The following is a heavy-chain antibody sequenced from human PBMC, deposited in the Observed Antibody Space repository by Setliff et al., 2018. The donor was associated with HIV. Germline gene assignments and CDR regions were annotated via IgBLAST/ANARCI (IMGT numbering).Heavy chain of an antibody. D-gene: IGHD3-22*01. Sequence: SVKVSCKSSGGTFSRYTISWVRQAPGQGLEWMGGIIPIFGTTNYAQKFQGRVSITADASASTAYMELSSLRAEDTAVYYCARDNYYDSSGAIGYWGQGTLVTV. CDR2: IIPIFGTT. J-gene: IGHJ4*02. CDR3: ARDNYYDSSGAIGY. V-gene: IGHV1-69*13. CDR1: GGTFSRYT.